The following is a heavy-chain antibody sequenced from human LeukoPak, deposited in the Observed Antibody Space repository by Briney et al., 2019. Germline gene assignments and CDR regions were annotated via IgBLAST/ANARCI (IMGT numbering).Heavy chain of an antibody. CDR2: IKQDGSEK. Sequence: GGSRRLSCAASGFSFNSYAMNWVRQAPGKGLEWVANIKQDGSEKYYVDSVKGRFTISRDNAKNSLYLQMNSLRAEDTAVYYCARAMVRGYDFDYWGQGTLVTVSS. J-gene: IGHJ4*02. CDR3: ARAMVRGYDFDY. D-gene: IGHD3-10*01. V-gene: IGHV3-7*05. CDR1: GFSFNSYA.